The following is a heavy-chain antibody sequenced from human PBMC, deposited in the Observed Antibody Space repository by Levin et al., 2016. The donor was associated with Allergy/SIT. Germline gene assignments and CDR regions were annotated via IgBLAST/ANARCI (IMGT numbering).Heavy chain of an antibody. V-gene: IGHV4-4*07. CDR1: GGSISSYY. J-gene: IGHJ6*02. CDR3: ARESLATILYYYYGMDV. CDR2: IYTSGST. Sequence: GSLRLSCTVSGGSISSYYWSWIRQPAGKGLEWIGRIYTSGSTNYNPSLKSRVTMSVDTSKNQFSLKLSSVTAADTAVYYCARESLATILYYYYGMDVWGQGTTVTVSS. D-gene: IGHD5-12*01.